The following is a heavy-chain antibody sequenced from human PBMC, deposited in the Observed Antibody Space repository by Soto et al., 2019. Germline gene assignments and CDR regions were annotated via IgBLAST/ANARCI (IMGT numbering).Heavy chain of an antibody. D-gene: IGHD4-4*01. CDR3: ARDPTTVDYYYYGMDV. CDR2: INPSGGST. Sequence: ASVNVSCQASGYTFTSYYMQLVRQAPGQGLEWMGIINPSGGSTSYAQKFQGRVTMTRDTSTSTVYMELSSLRSEDTAVYYCARDPTTVDYYYYGMDVWGQGTTVTVS. CDR1: GYTFTSYY. J-gene: IGHJ6*02. V-gene: IGHV1-46*01.